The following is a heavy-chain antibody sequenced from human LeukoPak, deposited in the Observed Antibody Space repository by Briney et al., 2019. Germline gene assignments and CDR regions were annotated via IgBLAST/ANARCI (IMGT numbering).Heavy chain of an antibody. Sequence: GGSLRLSCAASGFTFSSYAMSWVRQAPGKGLEWVSAISGSGGSTYYADSVKGRFTISRENSKNTLYLQVNSLRAEDTAVYYCASMQCSSWYSTRCQDPDYWGQGTLVTVSS. J-gene: IGHJ4*02. CDR2: ISGSGGST. V-gene: IGHV3-23*01. CDR1: GFTFSSYA. CDR3: ASMQCSSWYSTRCQDPDY. D-gene: IGHD6-13*01.